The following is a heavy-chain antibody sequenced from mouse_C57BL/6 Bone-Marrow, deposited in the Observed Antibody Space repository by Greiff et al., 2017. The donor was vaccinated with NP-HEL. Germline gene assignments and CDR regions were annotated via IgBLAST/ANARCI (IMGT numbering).Heavy chain of an antibody. CDR2: IDPEDGET. J-gene: IGHJ2*01. CDR3: ARPIRLLHFDY. V-gene: IGHV14-2*01. CDR1: GFNIKDYY. D-gene: IGHD2-3*01. Sequence: VQLKESGAELVKPGASVKLSCTASGFNIKDYYMHWVKQRTEQGLEWIGRIDPEDGETKYAPKFQGKATITADTSSNTAYLQLSSLTSEDTAVFYYARPIRLLHFDYWGQGTTLTVSS.